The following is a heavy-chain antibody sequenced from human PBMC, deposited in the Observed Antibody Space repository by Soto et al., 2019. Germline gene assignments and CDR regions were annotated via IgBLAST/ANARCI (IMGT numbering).Heavy chain of an antibody. J-gene: IGHJ4*02. D-gene: IGHD6-19*01. V-gene: IGHV3-21*01. Sequence: EVQLVESGGGLVKPGGSLRLSCAASGFTFSSYSMNWVRQAPGKGLEWVSSISSSSSYIYYADSVKGRFTISRDNAKNSLYLQMNSVRAEDTAVYYCARDGGGSGRDYWGQGTLVTVSS. CDR2: ISSSSSYI. CDR1: GFTFSSYS. CDR3: ARDGGGSGRDY.